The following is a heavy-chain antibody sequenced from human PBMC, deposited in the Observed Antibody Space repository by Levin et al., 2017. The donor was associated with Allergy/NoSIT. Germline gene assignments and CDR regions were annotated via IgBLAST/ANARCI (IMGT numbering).Heavy chain of an antibody. CDR1: GFTFTDHY. CDR2: ISPSGGTT. D-gene: IGHD6-19*01. CDR3: ARVGRGCDF. J-gene: IGHJ4*02. V-gene: IGHV3-11*01. Sequence: GGSLRLSCAASGFTFTDHYMAWIRQAPGKGLEWLSYISPSGGTTYHADSVKGRFTISRDNARNSLSLQMTSLRADDTAVYFCARVGRGCDFWGQGTLVTVSS.